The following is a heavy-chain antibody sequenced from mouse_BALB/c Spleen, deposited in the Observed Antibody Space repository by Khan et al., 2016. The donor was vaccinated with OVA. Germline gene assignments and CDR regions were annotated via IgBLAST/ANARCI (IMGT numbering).Heavy chain of an antibody. CDR3: TEGLCVDCFDY. D-gene: IGHD6-1*01. Sequence: VQLVESGAGLVTPGGSLKLSCAASGFTFSSYAMPWVRQTPETRLEWVASISTGGFTYYPDSVMGRFTISRDNARAILYLQMSSLRSEDTAIDYCTEGLCVDCFDYWGQGTTLTVSS. J-gene: IGHJ2*01. CDR1: GFTFSSYA. V-gene: IGHV5-6-5*01. CDR2: ISTGGFT.